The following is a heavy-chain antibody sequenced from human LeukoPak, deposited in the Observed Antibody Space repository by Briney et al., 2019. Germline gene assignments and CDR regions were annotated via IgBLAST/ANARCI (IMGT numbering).Heavy chain of an antibody. CDR3: ARHGNYGYYYYYYMDV. D-gene: IGHD4-11*01. CDR2: IYTSGST. CDR1: GGSISSYY. Sequence: PSETLSLTCTVSGGSISSYYWSWIRQPPGKGLEWIGYIYTSGSTNYTPSLKSRVTISVDTSKNQFSLKLSSVTAADTAVYYCARHGNYGYYYYYYMDVWGEGTTVTVSS. V-gene: IGHV4-4*09. J-gene: IGHJ6*03.